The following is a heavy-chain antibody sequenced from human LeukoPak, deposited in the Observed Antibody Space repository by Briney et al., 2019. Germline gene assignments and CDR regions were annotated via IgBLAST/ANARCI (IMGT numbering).Heavy chain of an antibody. CDR3: ARDPPFIIGTTFFDY. Sequence: GVLRLSCAASGFTFSSYSMNWVRQAPGKGLEWVSSISTSSTYIYYADSVKGRFTLSRDNAKNSLYLQMNSLRAEDTAVYYCARDPPFIIGTTFFDYWGQGTLVTVSS. V-gene: IGHV3-21*01. CDR1: GFTFSSYS. J-gene: IGHJ4*02. CDR2: ISTSSTYI. D-gene: IGHD1-20*01.